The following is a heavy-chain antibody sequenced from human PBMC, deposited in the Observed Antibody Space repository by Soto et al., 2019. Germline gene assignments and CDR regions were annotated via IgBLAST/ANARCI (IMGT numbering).Heavy chain of an antibody. Sequence: PSETLSLTCAVSGGSISSSNWWSWVRQPPGKGLEWIGEIYHSGSTNYNPSLKSRVTISVDKSKNQFSLKLSSVTAADTAVYYCARGGTYYYGSGSSYPLDYWGQGTLVTVSS. J-gene: IGHJ4*02. D-gene: IGHD3-10*01. V-gene: IGHV4-4*02. CDR3: ARGGTYYYGSGSSYPLDY. CDR1: GGSISSSNW. CDR2: IYHSGST.